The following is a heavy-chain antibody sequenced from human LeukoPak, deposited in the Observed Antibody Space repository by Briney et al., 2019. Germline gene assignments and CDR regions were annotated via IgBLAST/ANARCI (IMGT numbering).Heavy chain of an antibody. V-gene: IGHV3-53*01. D-gene: IGHD4-11*01. Sequence: GGSLRLSCAASGFTVSSNYMGWVRQAPGKGLEWVSVIYSGGSTYYADSVKGRFTISRDNSKNTLYLQMNNLRAEDTAVYYCASGGHYSNYGYWGQGTLVTVSS. CDR2: IYSGGST. CDR3: ASGGHYSNYGY. J-gene: IGHJ4*02. CDR1: GFTVSSNY.